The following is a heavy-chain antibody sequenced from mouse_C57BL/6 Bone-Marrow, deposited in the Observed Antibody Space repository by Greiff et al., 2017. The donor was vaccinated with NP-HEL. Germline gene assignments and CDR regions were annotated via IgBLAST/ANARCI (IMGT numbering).Heavy chain of an antibody. J-gene: IGHJ4*01. CDR2: IYPGDGDT. Sequence: QVQLQQSGAELVKPGASVKISCKASGYAFSSYWMNWVKQRPGKGLEWIGQIYPGDGDTNYNGKFKGKATLTADKSSSTAYMQLNSLTSEDSAVYFCAGLLRPVRDAMDYWGQGTSLTVSS. D-gene: IGHD1-2*01. CDR1: GYAFSSYW. CDR3: AGLLRPVRDAMDY. V-gene: IGHV1-80*01.